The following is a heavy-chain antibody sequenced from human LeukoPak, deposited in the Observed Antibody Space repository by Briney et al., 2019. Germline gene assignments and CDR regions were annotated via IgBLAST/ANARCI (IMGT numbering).Heavy chain of an antibody. CDR1: GGSISSGSYY. CDR3: ARDRYYYDSSGYYYFDY. D-gene: IGHD3-22*01. Sequence: SQTLSLTCTVSGGSISSGSYYWSWIRQPAGKGLEWIGRIYTSGSTNYNPSLKSRVTISVDTSKNQFSLKLSSVTAADTAVYYCARDRYYYDSSGYYYFDYWGQGTLVTVSS. V-gene: IGHV4-61*02. J-gene: IGHJ4*02. CDR2: IYTSGST.